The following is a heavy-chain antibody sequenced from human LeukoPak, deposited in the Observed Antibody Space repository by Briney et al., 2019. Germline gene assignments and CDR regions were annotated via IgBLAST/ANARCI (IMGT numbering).Heavy chain of an antibody. D-gene: IGHD1-26*01. CDR2: IYYTGST. CDR1: GGSISSYY. Sequence: PSETLSLTCTVSGGSISSYYWSWIRQPPGKGLEWIGYIYYTGSTNYNPSLKSRVTISVDTSKNQLSLKLSSVTAADTALYYCAGSPSGSYSQIDYWGQGTLVTVSS. CDR3: AGSPSGSYSQIDY. V-gene: IGHV4-59*08. J-gene: IGHJ4*02.